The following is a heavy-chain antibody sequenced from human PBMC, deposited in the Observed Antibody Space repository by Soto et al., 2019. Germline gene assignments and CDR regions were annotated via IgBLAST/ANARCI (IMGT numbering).Heavy chain of an antibody. CDR1: GGSISSYY. Sequence: SETLSLTCTVSGGSISSYYWSWIRQPAGKGLEWIGRIYTSGSTNYNPSLKSRVTMSVDTSKNQFSLKLSSVSAAETALYYCARCSLVVVPAPGFDPWGRGTLVTFSS. CDR3: ARCSLVVVPAPGFDP. D-gene: IGHD2-2*01. V-gene: IGHV4-4*07. CDR2: IYTSGST. J-gene: IGHJ5*02.